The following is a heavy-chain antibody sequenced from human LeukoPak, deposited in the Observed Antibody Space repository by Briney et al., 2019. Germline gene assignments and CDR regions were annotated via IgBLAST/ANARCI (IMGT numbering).Heavy chain of an antibody. V-gene: IGHV5-51*01. Sequence: RPGESLQISCKASAYSFTTDWIGWVRQLPGKGLEWMGVFYPGDSRTRYNPSFQGQITISADQSTSTAYLQWGSLKASDTAMYYCACRILLDTWSDPWGQGTLVTVSS. J-gene: IGHJ5*02. D-gene: IGHD2-21*01. CDR3: ACRILLDTWSDP. CDR2: FYPGDSRT. CDR1: AYSFTTDW.